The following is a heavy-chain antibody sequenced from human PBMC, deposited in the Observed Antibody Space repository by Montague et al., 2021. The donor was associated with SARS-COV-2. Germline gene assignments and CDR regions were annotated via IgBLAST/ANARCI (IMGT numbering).Heavy chain of an antibody. D-gene: IGHD3-10*01. CDR3: AHRGMIRGLIFDY. CDR2: IYWNGDK. Sequence: VKPTQTLTLTCTFSGFSLRSDDEGVAWIRQSPGQALEWLVVIYWNGDKRYSPSLQRRLTITKDASENQVVLTMTNMDPVDTATYYCAHRGMIRGLIFDYWGQGTLVTVSS. CDR1: GFSLRSDDEG. V-gene: IGHV2-5*01. J-gene: IGHJ4*02.